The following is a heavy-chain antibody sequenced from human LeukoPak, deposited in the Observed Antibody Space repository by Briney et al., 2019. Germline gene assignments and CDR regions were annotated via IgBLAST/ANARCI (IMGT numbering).Heavy chain of an antibody. CDR2: IYSGGST. Sequence: PGXSLRLSCAASGFTFSSNYMSWVRQAPGKGVEWVSVIYSGGSTYYTDSVKGRFTISREKSKKKMYLQMNSLRAEDTAVYYCASLYDSSGYYSTGWSYYFDYWGQGTLVTVSS. CDR3: ASLYDSSGYYSTGWSYYFDY. V-gene: IGHV3-66*02. D-gene: IGHD3-22*01. CDR1: GFTFSSNY. J-gene: IGHJ4*02.